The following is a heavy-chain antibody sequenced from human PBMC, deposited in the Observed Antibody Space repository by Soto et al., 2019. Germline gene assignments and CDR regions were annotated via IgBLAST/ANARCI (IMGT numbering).Heavy chain of an antibody. J-gene: IGHJ6*02. D-gene: IGHD5-12*01. V-gene: IGHV3-11*06. CDR3: ARDFSVRSGYSGLGYYGMDV. Sequence: GGSLRLSCAASGFTFSDYYMSWIRQAPGKGLEWVSYISSSSGYTNYADSVKGRFTISRDNAKNSLYLQMNSLRAEDTAVYYCARDFSVRSGYSGLGYYGMDVWGQGTTVTVSS. CDR1: GFTFSDYY. CDR2: ISSSSGYT.